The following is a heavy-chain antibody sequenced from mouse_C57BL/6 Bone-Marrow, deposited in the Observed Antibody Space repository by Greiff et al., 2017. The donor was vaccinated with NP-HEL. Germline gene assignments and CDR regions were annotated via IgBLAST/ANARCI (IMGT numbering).Heavy chain of an antibody. D-gene: IGHD1-1*01. V-gene: IGHV1-62-2*01. J-gene: IGHJ2*01. CDR2: FYPGSGSI. CDR3: ARHGGDYYGRWRDFDY. Sequence: VKLVESGAELVKPGASVKLSCKASGYTFTEYTIHWVKQRSGQGLEWIGWFYPGSGSIKYNEKFKDKATLTADKSSSTVYMELSRLPSEDSAVYFCARHGGDYYGRWRDFDYWGQGTTLTVSS. CDR1: GYTFTEYT.